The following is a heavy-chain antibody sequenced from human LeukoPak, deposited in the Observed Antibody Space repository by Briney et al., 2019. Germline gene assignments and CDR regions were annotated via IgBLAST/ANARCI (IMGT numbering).Heavy chain of an antibody. CDR3: ARHGGYCSSTSCYLRRWPGIAAAGTGYFQH. Sequence: GGSLRLSCAASGFTVSSNYMSWVRQAPGKGLEWVSVIYSGGSTYYADSVKGRFTISRDNSKNTLYLQMNSLRAEDTAVYYCARHGGYCSSTSCYLRRWPGIAAAGTGYFQHWGQGTLVTVSS. CDR1: GFTVSSNY. D-gene: IGHD2-2*01. V-gene: IGHV3-66*04. J-gene: IGHJ1*01. CDR2: IYSGGST.